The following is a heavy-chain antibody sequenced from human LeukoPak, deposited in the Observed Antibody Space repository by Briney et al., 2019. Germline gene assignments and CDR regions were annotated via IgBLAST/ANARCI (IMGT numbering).Heavy chain of an antibody. Sequence: GASVKVSCKASGYTFTGYYMHWVRQAPGQGLEWMGWINPNSGGTNYAQKFQGRVTMTRDTSISTAYMELSRLRSDDTAVYYCARGARTRGFLVGATTPTMGDFDYWGQGTLVTVSS. CDR1: GYTFTGYY. D-gene: IGHD1-26*01. J-gene: IGHJ4*02. CDR3: ARGARTRGFLVGATTPTMGDFDY. V-gene: IGHV1-2*02. CDR2: INPNSGGT.